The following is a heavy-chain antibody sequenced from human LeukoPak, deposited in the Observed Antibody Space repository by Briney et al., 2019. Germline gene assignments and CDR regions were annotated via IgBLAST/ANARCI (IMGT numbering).Heavy chain of an antibody. D-gene: IGHD3-22*01. CDR1: GGSFSGYY. J-gene: IGHJ4*02. V-gene: IGHV4-34*01. CDR2: IIHSGST. CDR3: ARGPHTGVNYYDSSGYYY. Sequence: SETLSLTCAVYGGSFSGYYWSWIRQPPGKGLEWIGEIIHSGSTNYNPSLKSRVTISVDTSKNQFSLKLSSVTAADTAVYYCARGPHTGVNYYDSSGYYYWGQGTLVTVYS.